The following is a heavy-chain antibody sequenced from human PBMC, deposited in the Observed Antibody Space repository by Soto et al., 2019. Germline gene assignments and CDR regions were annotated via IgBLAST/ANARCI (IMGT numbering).Heavy chain of an antibody. J-gene: IGHJ4*02. CDR2: LSLEGRNK. CDR3: AKGGGTPVAARFLGS. Sequence: SLRLSWYPARCNQSHYAMHWFRQAPWKGLEWPAILSLEGRNKYTAKPVKDLFTSCRDNSKSTLYMHSNSLRPEDTAQYYFAKGGGTPVAARFLGSWGQGTLVTVSS. CDR1: RCNQSHYA. V-gene: IGHV3-30*18. D-gene: IGHD6-19*01.